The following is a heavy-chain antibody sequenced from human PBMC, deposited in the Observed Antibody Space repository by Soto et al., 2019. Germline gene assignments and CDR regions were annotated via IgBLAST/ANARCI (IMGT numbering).Heavy chain of an antibody. CDR1: GASISSNSYY. Sequence: QLQLHESGPGLVKPSETLSLTCTISGASISSNSYYWGWVRQPPGKGLEWIGGISSGGNTYSNPSLKSRVAISIVPSKMQFSLKLNSVTAVDAAVYYCARHGFVDFWSGLTWFDPWGQGTLVIVSS. V-gene: IGHV4-39*01. CDR2: ISSGGNT. CDR3: ARHGFVDFWSGLTWFDP. D-gene: IGHD3-3*01. J-gene: IGHJ5*02.